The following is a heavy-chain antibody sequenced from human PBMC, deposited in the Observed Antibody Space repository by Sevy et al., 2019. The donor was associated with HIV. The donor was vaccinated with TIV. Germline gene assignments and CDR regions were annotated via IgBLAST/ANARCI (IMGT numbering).Heavy chain of an antibody. CDR1: GFTFSSYG. J-gene: IGHJ3*02. Sequence: GGSLRLSCAASGFTFSSYGMHWVRQAPGKGLEWVAVIWNDGSNKYYADSVKGRFTISRDNSKNTLYLQMNSLRAEDTAVYYCARGVGGYYDTSGYYRADAFHIWGQGTMVTVSS. V-gene: IGHV3-33*01. CDR3: ARGVGGYYDTSGYYRADAFHI. CDR2: IWNDGSNK. D-gene: IGHD3-22*01.